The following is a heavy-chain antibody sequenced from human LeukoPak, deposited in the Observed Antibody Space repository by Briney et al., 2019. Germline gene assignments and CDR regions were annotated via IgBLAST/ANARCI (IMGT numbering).Heavy chain of an antibody. CDR1: GYTFTCYG. CDR2: ISAYNGNT. D-gene: IGHD6-13*01. CDR3: ASRRQQLVPKYYYYYYGMDV. J-gene: IGHJ6*02. Sequence: ASVKVSCKASGYTFTCYGFSWVRQAHGPGLEWMGWISAYNGNTNYAQKRQGRITMTTDTGTSTAYMELRSLRSDDTTVYYCASRRQQLVPKYYYYYYGMDVWGQGTTVTVSS. V-gene: IGHV1-18*01.